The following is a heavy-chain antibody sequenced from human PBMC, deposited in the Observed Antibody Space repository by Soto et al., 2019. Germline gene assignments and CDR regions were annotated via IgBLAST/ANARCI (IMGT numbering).Heavy chain of an antibody. CDR3: ARVAVAARPRWYNWFDP. CDR2: MNPNSGET. J-gene: IGHJ5*02. D-gene: IGHD2-15*01. V-gene: IGHV1-8*01. CDR1: GYTFTDYD. Sequence: QEQLVQSGAEVKKPGASVKVSCKTSGYTFTDYDINWVRQATGQGLEWIGWMNPNSGETGYAQKFQGRVTMTRSAALSTAYLELGSRRSEDTAVYYCARVAVAARPRWYNWFDPWGQGTLVTVSS.